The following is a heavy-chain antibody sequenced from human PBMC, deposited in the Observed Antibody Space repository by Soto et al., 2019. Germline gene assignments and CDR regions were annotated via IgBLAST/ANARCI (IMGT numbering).Heavy chain of an antibody. Sequence: QVQLVESGGGVVQPGRSLRLSCAASGFTFRSFGMHWVRQAPGKGLEWVALISYDGSDEYYRDSVKGRFTISRDNSKNTLFLQVNSLRPEDTAVYYCAKDTSPGVSASSSDYWGQGALVTVSS. J-gene: IGHJ4*02. CDR3: AKDTSPGVSASSSDY. CDR2: ISYDGSDE. D-gene: IGHD2-2*01. CDR1: GFTFRSFG. V-gene: IGHV3-30*18.